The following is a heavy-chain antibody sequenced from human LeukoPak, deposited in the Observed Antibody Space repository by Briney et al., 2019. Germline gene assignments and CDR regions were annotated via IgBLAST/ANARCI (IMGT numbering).Heavy chain of an antibody. V-gene: IGHV4-4*02. D-gene: IGHD3-22*01. J-gene: IGHJ4*02. CDR2: IYHNGST. Sequence: SGTLSLTCAVSGGSISSSNWWSWVRQPPGKGLEWIGEIYHNGSTNYNPSLKSRVTISVDKSKNQFSLKLSSVTAADTAVYYCARARTNYYDSSFDFDYWGQGTLVTVSS. CDR3: ARARTNYYDSSFDFDY. CDR1: GGSISSSNW.